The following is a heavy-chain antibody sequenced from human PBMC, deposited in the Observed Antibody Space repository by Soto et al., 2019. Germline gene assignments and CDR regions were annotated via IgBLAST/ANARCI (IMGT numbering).Heavy chain of an antibody. Sequence: QVQLQQRGAGLLKPSETLSLTCAVYGGSFTNHYWTWIRQPPGKGLEWIEEVDHSGRPNYNTALKSRVTISVDTSKNQFSLRVTSVNDADTDVYFCARGRQWLVPLLDYWGQGTLVTVSS. CDR2: VDHSGRP. J-gene: IGHJ4*02. CDR3: ARGRQWLVPLLDY. D-gene: IGHD6-19*01. V-gene: IGHV4-34*01. CDR1: GGSFTNHY.